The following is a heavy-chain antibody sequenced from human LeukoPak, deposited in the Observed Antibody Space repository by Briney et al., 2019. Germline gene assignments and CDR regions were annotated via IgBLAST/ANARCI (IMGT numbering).Heavy chain of an antibody. Sequence: SETLSLTCTVSGGSISSYYWSWIRQPPGKGLEWIGYIYYSGSTNYNPSLKSRVTISVDTSKNQFSLKLSSVTAADTAVYYCARVVGSRRWYFDLWGRGTLVTVSS. J-gene: IGHJ2*01. V-gene: IGHV4-59*12. CDR3: ARVVGSRRWYFDL. D-gene: IGHD2-21*01. CDR1: GGSISSYY. CDR2: IYYSGST.